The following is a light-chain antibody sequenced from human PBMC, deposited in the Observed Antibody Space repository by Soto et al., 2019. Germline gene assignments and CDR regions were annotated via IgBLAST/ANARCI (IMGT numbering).Light chain of an antibody. Sequence: DIQMTQSPSSLSASVGDRVTITCRASQSISSYLNWYQQKPGKAPKLLIYAASSLQSGVPSRFSGSGSGTDFTLIISSLQPEDFATYYCQQSYSTTFGQGTRLEI. V-gene: IGKV1-39*01. CDR1: QSISSY. CDR2: AAS. J-gene: IGKJ5*01. CDR3: QQSYSTT.